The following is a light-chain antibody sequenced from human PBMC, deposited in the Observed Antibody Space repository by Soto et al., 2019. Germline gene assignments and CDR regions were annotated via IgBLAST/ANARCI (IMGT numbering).Light chain of an antibody. CDR1: QSVSSSY. CDR3: QQYGTSFT. J-gene: IGKJ3*01. CDR2: GAS. V-gene: IGKV3-20*01. Sequence: EIVLTQSPGTLSLSPGDRATLSCRASQSVSSSYLAWYQQKPGQAPRLLIYGASSRATGIPDRFSGSGSGTDFTLTSNRLEPEDFAVYYCQQYGTSFTFGPGTKVDIK.